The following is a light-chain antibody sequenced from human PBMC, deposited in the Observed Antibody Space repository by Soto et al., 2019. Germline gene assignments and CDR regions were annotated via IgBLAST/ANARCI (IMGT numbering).Light chain of an antibody. Sequence: QSVLTQPPSASGTPGQRFTISCSGSSSNIGSNYVYWYQQLPGTAPKLLIYRNSQRPSGVPDRFSGSKSGTSSSLAISGLRSEDEADYYCAAWDDSLSGVVFGGGTKLTVL. CDR1: SSNIGSNY. J-gene: IGLJ2*01. CDR2: RNS. V-gene: IGLV1-47*01. CDR3: AAWDDSLSGVV.